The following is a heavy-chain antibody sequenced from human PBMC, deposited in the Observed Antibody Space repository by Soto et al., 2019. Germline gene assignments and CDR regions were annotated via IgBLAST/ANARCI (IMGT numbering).Heavy chain of an antibody. J-gene: IGHJ4*02. V-gene: IGHV1-18*04. D-gene: IGHD5-12*01. CDR2: ISAYNGNT. Sequence: ASVKVSCKASCYTFTSYGISWVRQAPGQGLECMGWISAYNGNTNYAQKLQGRVTMTTDTSTSTAYTDLRSLRSDHTAVYYFSRVHIVATDRGRAVSGTGGYFHYWCPGTLVNVSS. CDR1: CYTFTSYG. CDR3: SRVHIVATDRGRAVSGTGGYFHY.